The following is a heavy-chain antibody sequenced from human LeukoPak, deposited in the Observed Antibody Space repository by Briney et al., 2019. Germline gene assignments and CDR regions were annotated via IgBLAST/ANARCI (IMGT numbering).Heavy chain of an antibody. Sequence: GGSLRLSCAASGFTFSSYSMNWVRQAPGKGLEWVSSISSSSSYIYYADSVKGRFTISRDNAKNSLYLQMNSLRAEDTAVYYCASWGADIDRGGVSDFDYWGQGTLVTVSS. CDR3: ASWGADIDRGGVSDFDY. CDR2: ISSSSSYI. D-gene: IGHD3-16*01. CDR1: GFTFSSYS. J-gene: IGHJ4*02. V-gene: IGHV3-21*01.